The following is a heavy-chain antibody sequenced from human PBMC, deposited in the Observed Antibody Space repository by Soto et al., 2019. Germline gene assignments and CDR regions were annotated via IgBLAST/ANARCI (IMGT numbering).Heavy chain of an antibody. J-gene: IGHJ4*02. V-gene: IGHV4-34*01. CDR2: INHSGGT. CDR3: ARGSVDTVDSSGFYEY. CDR1: GWSFRAYY. D-gene: IGHD3-22*01. Sequence: SETLSLTCSVYGWSFRAYYWSWIRQPPGKGLEWIGEINHSGGTSYNPSLKSRVTISVDTSKGQFSLKLTSVTAADRAVYYCARGSVDTVDSSGFYEYWGKGTPVTV.